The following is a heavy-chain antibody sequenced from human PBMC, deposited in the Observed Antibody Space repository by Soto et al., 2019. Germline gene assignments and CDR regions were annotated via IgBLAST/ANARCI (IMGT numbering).Heavy chain of an antibody. CDR1: GRSISEINSY. CDR2: IHHTGST. Sequence: PSETLSLTCSVSGRSISEINSYWGWIRQTPGEGLEWIGTIHHTGSTYYNPSLKSRVIISLDTSKNQFSLKLSSVTAADTALYYCARPEGGYGSGYSWFDPWGQGTRATVSS. D-gene: IGHD5-12*01. J-gene: IGHJ5*02. CDR3: ARPEGGYGSGYSWFDP. V-gene: IGHV4-39*01.